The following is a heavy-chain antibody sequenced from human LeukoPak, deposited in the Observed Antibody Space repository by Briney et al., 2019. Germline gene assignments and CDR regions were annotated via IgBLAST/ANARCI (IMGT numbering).Heavy chain of an antibody. CDR2: INPSGGST. J-gene: IGHJ4*02. Sequence: GASVKVSCKASGYTFTSYYMHWVRQAPGQGLEWMGIINPSGGSTSYAQKFQGRATMTRDTSTSTVYMELSSLRSEDTAVYYRARAKKSCTGSCYYFDYWGQGTLVTVSS. CDR3: ARAKKSCTGSCYYFDY. V-gene: IGHV1-46*01. D-gene: IGHD2-8*02. CDR1: GYTFTSYY.